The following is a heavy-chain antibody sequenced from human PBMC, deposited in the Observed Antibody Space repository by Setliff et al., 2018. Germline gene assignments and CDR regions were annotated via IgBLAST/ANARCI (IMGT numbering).Heavy chain of an antibody. Sequence: TSETLSLTCSVSGGLIYDHWWTWVRQPAGEEFQWIGRVYSDGDTEYNPSLKSRVTISVDTSNNQFSLHLTSVTAADTARYFCARERQGGFLEWSPLDPWGQGILVTVSS. CDR1: GGLIYDHW. J-gene: IGHJ5*02. CDR2: VYSDGDT. CDR3: ARERQGGFLEWSPLDP. V-gene: IGHV4-4*07. D-gene: IGHD3-3*01.